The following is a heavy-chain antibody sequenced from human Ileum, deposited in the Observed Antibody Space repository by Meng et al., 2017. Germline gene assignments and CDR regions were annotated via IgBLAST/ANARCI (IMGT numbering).Heavy chain of an antibody. CDR2: TNYSGST. V-gene: IGHV4-34*01. CDR1: GVSFSGSY. J-gene: IGHJ2*01. Sequence: QLELTQWGAWQFHPSESLSRNCAVYGVSFSGSYWSWLRQAPGKGLEWIGDTNYSGSTNSNPSLKSRVSISVERSNNQISLTVSSVTAEDTAVYYCARGRYGDYSCDFDLWGRGTLVTVSS. CDR3: ARGRYGDYSCDFDL. D-gene: IGHD4-17*01.